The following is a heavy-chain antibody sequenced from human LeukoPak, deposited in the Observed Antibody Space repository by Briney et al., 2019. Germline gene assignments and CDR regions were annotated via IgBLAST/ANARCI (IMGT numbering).Heavy chain of an antibody. D-gene: IGHD4-17*01. J-gene: IGHJ6*02. CDR2: IKSKADGGTA. Sequence: TGGSLRLSCTVSGFTFSTAWLNWVRQAPGKGLEWVGRIKSKADGGTADYTAPVKGRFTISRDDSKNTLYLQMNSLRAEDTAVYYCATLAGPMAAVTTLYYYYGMDVWGQGTTVTVSS. CDR1: GFTFSTAW. CDR3: ATLAGPMAAVTTLYYYYGMDV. V-gene: IGHV3-15*07.